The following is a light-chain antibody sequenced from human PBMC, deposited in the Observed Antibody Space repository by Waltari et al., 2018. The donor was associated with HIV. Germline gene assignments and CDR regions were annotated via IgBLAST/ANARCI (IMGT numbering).Light chain of an antibody. J-gene: IGLJ2*01. CDR1: RSNIGSNS. V-gene: IGLV1-44*01. CDR2: DDN. Sequence: QSVLTQPPSASGTLGQRVTISCSGRRSNIGSNSVNWYQQLPGTAPKLLISDDNRRPSGVPDRCSGSKSGTSASLAISGLQSEDEADYYCAAWDDNVNGLFGGGTKLTVL. CDR3: AAWDDNVNGL.